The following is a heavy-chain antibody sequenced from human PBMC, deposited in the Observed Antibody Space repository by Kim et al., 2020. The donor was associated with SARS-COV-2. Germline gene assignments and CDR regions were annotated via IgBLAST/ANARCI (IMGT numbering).Heavy chain of an antibody. V-gene: IGHV3-33*06. J-gene: IGHJ4*02. Sequence: VKGRFTIARDNSKNTLYLQMNSLRAEDTAVYYCAKECFRRITMVRGVMDYWGQGTLVTVSS. D-gene: IGHD3-10*01. CDR3: AKECFRRITMVRGVMDY.